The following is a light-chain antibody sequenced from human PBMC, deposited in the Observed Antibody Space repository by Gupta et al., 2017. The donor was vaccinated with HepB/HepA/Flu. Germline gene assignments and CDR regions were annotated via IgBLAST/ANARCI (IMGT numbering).Light chain of an antibody. CDR2: AAS. Sequence: DIQMTQSPSSLSASLGDRVTITCRASQSIATYLNWYQQKPGKAPKLLIYAASSWQSGVPSRFSGSGSGTDFTLTISSLQPEDFATYYCQQSDSTPGTFGQGTRLEIK. J-gene: IGKJ1*01. CDR3: QQSDSTPGT. CDR1: QSIATY. V-gene: IGKV1-39*01.